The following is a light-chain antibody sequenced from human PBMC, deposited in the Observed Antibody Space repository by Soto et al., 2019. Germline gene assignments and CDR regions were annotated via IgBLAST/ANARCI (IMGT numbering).Light chain of an antibody. J-gene: IGKJ3*01. CDR1: QTVSSNY. Sequence: EIVLTQSPGTLSLSPGERATLSCRANQTVSSNYLTWYQQKPGQAPRLLIYGASTRATGIPDRVGGSGSGTDFTLSISRLEPEDFAVYYCQQYGSSPFTFGPGTTVDI. CDR3: QQYGSSPFT. V-gene: IGKV3-20*01. CDR2: GAS.